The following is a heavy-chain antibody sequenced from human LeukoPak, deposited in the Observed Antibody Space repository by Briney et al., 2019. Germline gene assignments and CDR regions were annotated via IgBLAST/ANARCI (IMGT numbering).Heavy chain of an antibody. CDR3: ARDDPFGSGSYCPWYEGMDV. CDR1: GFTFSSYA. Sequence: PGGSLRLSCAASGFTFSSYAMSWVRQAPGKGLEWVSVISGSGGRTYHADSVKGRFTISRDNSKNTLYLQMNGLRAEDTAVYYCARDDPFGSGSYCPWYEGMDVWGQGTTVTVSS. J-gene: IGHJ6*02. D-gene: IGHD3-10*01. CDR2: ISGSGGRT. V-gene: IGHV3-23*01.